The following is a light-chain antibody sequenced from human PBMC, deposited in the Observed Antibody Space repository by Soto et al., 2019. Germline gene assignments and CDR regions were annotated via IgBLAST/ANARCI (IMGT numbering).Light chain of an antibody. Sequence: DIQLTQSPSFLSASVGDRVTITCQASQGISSYLAWYQQKPGKAPKLLIYDASTLMSGVPSRFSGSGSGTEFTLTISSLQPGDFATYYCQQSETYPLTFGQGTRLEIK. J-gene: IGKJ5*01. CDR1: QGISSY. V-gene: IGKV1-9*01. CDR3: QQSETYPLT. CDR2: DAS.